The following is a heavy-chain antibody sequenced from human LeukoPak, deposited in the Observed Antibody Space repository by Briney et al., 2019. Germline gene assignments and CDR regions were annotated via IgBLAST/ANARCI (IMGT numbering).Heavy chain of an antibody. CDR3: ARGYYDFWSGYSGGFDY. D-gene: IGHD3-3*01. J-gene: IGHJ4*02. CDR1: GYTVTGYY. Sequence: ASVKVSCKASGYTVTGYYMHWVRQAPRQGLEWMGWINPNSGGTNYAQKFQGRLTMTRDTSVSTAYMELSRLRSDDTAVYYCARGYYDFWSGYSGGFDYWGQGTLVTVSS. V-gene: IGHV1-2*02. CDR2: INPNSGGT.